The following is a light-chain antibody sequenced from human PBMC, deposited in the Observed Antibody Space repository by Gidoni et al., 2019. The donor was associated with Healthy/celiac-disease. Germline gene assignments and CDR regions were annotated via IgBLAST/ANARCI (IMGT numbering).Light chain of an antibody. CDR3: QEYDNDPFT. J-gene: IGKJ4*01. V-gene: IGKV1-33*01. CDR2: DAS. Sequence: DIQMTQSPSSLSASVGDRVTITCQASQDISNYLNWYQQKPGKAPKLLIYDASNLETGVPSRFSGSGSGTDFTFTISSPQPEDIATYYCQEYDNDPFTFGGGTKVEIK. CDR1: QDISNY.